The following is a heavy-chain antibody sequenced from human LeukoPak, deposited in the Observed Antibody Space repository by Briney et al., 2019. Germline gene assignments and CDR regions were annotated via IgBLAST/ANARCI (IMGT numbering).Heavy chain of an antibody. D-gene: IGHD3-22*01. CDR2: ISGSGGST. CDR3: AKDPLGYYDSSGYYYCWFDP. V-gene: IGHV3-23*01. J-gene: IGHJ5*02. CDR1: GFTFSSYA. Sequence: GGSLRLSXAASGFTFSSYAMSWVRQSPGKGLEWVSAISGSGGSTYYADSVKGRFTISRDNSKNTLYLQMNSLRAEDTAVYYCAKDPLGYYDSSGYYYCWFDPWGQGTLVTVSS.